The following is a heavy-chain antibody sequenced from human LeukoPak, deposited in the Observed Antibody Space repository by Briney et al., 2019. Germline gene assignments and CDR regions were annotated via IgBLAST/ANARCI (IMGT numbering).Heavy chain of an antibody. D-gene: IGHD2-2*02. J-gene: IGHJ4*02. CDR3: ARSRGYQPLLYGLWY. Sequence: GGSLRLSCAASGFTFSDYYMSWIRQVPGKGLEWVSYISSSGSTIYYADSVKGRFTISRDNAKNSLYLQMNSLRAEDTAVYYCARSRGYQPLLYGLWYWGQGTLVTVSS. CDR1: GFTFSDYY. V-gene: IGHV3-11*01. CDR2: ISSSGSTI.